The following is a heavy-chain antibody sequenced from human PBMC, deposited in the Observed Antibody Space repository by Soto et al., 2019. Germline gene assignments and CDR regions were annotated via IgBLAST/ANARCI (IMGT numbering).Heavy chain of an antibody. Sequence: EVQLVESGGGLVKPGGSLRLSCAASGFTFSSYSMNWVRQAPGKGLEWVSSISSSSSYIYYADSVKGRFTISRYNAKNSQYQQMNTLRSEDAAVYDCARDYRYCSGGSRYIGFDDYYMDGYSKGTTGTVSS. V-gene: IGHV3-21*01. J-gene: IGHJ6*03. CDR2: ISSSSSYI. CDR1: GFTFSSYS. CDR3: ARDYRYCSGGSRYIGFDDYYMDG. D-gene: IGHD2-15*01.